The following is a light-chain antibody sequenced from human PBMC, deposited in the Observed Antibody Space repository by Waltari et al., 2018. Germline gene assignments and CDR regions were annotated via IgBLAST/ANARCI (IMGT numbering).Light chain of an antibody. CDR1: PGVTSIS. Sequence: EIVSTQPPGTLSLSSGERATLSCRASPGVTSISLIWYQQTLGQAPRLLLYGTSSRATGIPDRFSGSGSGTDFTLTLSRLEPEDFAVYYCQQYDGEVVTFGGGTKVEI. J-gene: IGKJ4*01. CDR2: GTS. V-gene: IGKV3-20*01. CDR3: QQYDGEVVT.